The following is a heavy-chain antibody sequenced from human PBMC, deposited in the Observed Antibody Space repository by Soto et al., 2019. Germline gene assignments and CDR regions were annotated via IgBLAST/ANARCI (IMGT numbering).Heavy chain of an antibody. Sequence: QVQLVQSGAEVKKPGASVNVSCKASGYTFTVYYMHWVRQAPGQGLGWMGWINPKSGGTMYPQKVQGRVTMTWDTSISTAYMALTRLRSDDTAVYYCARDLAKGGGSAGFDYWGQETLVTVSS. CDR1: GYTFTVYY. D-gene: IGHD1-26*01. CDR2: INPKSGGT. V-gene: IGHV1-2*02. CDR3: ARDLAKGGGSAGFDY. J-gene: IGHJ4*02.